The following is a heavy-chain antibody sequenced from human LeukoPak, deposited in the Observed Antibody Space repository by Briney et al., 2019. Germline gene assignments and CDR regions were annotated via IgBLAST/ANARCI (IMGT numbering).Heavy chain of an antibody. D-gene: IGHD6-19*01. CDR1: RFTFSNHG. CDR3: AKAPSRSSGWSIDY. Sequence: PGRSLRLSCAASRFTFSNHGMHWVRQAPGKGLEWVAVISNDGSNKYYADSVKGRFTISRDNSKNTLYLQMNSLRAEDTAVYYCAKAPSRSSGWSIDYWGQGTLVTVSS. V-gene: IGHV3-30*18. CDR2: ISNDGSNK. J-gene: IGHJ4*02.